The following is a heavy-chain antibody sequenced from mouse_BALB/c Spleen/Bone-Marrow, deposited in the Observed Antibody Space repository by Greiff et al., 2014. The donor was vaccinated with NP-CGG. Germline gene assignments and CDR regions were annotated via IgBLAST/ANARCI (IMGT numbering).Heavy chain of an antibody. CDR1: GFPLTNYG. Sequence: VKLVESGPGLVAPSQSLSITYTVSGFPLTNYGVHWVRQPPGKGLEWLGVIWAGGSTNYNSALMSRLSITKDNSKSQVFLKMNSLQTDDTAMYYCARDRYYDYYFDYWGQGTTLTVSS. D-gene: IGHD2-4*01. J-gene: IGHJ2*01. V-gene: IGHV2-9*02. CDR3: ARDRYYDYYFDY. CDR2: IWAGGST.